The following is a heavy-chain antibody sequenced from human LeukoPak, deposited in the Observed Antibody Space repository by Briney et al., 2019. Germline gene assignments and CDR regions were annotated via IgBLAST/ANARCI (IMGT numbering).Heavy chain of an antibody. CDR2: IYHSGST. CDR1: GYSISTGYY. J-gene: IGHJ6*03. Sequence: PSETLSLTCTVSGYSISTGYYWGWIRQPPGKGLEWIGSIYHSGSTYSNPSLKSRATISVDTSKNQFSLNLSSVTAADTAVYYCARVDWLANYYYYMDVWGKGTTVTVSS. V-gene: IGHV4-38-2*02. D-gene: IGHD2-21*01. CDR3: ARVDWLANYYYYMDV.